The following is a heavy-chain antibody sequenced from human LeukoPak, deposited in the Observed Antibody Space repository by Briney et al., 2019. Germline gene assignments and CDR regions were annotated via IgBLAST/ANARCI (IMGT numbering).Heavy chain of an antibody. V-gene: IGHV3-23*01. CDR3: ARRGGSSWSSFDY. Sequence: PGGSLRLSCAASGFTFSDFYMTWIRQAPGKGLEWVSGISGLGGSAYYAASVKGRFIISRDNSGNTLFFQLTNLRVEDMAVYYCARRGGSSWSSFDYWGHGTLVTVSS. CDR2: ISGLGGSA. J-gene: IGHJ4*01. CDR1: GFTFSDFY. D-gene: IGHD6-13*01.